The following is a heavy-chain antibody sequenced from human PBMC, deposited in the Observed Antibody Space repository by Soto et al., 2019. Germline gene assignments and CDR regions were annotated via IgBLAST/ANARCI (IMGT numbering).Heavy chain of an antibody. J-gene: IGHJ1*01. CDR2: ISYDGSNK. CDR3: AKASGYCSGGSCYGEYFQH. V-gene: IGHV3-30*18. D-gene: IGHD2-15*01. CDR1: GFTFSSYG. Sequence: VQLVESGGGVVQPGRSLRLSCAASGFTFSSYGMHWVRQAPGKGLEWVAVISYDGSNKYYADSVKGRFTISRDNSKNTLYLQMNSLRAEDTAVYYCAKASGYCSGGSCYGEYFQHWGQGTLVTVSS.